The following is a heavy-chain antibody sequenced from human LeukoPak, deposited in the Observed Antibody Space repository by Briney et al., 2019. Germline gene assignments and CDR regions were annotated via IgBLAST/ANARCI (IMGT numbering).Heavy chain of an antibody. CDR2: IYYSGST. J-gene: IGHJ3*02. V-gene: IGHV4-30-4*01. Sequence: SQTLSLTCTVSGGSISSGDYYWSRIRQPPGKGLEWIGYIYYSGSTYYNPSLKNRVTISVDTSKNQFSLKLSSVTAADTAVYYCARVPPIAGYSSSWYLGAFDIWGQGTMVTVSS. D-gene: IGHD6-13*01. CDR1: GGSISSGDYY. CDR3: ARVPPIAGYSSSWYLGAFDI.